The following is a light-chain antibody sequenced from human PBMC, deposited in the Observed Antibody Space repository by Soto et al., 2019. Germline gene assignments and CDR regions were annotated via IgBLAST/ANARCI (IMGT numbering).Light chain of an antibody. CDR3: QPYNNWPLT. Sequence: EIVLTQSPGTLSLSPGERATLSCRASQSVSSNYLAWYQQKPGQAPRLLIYGASRRATGIPDRISGSRSGAEFTLTINSLQSEDFAVYYCQPYNNWPLTFGGGTKVDIK. V-gene: IGKV3-20*01. CDR1: QSVSSNY. CDR2: GAS. J-gene: IGKJ4*01.